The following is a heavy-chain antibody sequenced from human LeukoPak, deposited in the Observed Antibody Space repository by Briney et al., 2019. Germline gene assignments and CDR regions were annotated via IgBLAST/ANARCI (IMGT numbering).Heavy chain of an antibody. Sequence: GASVKVSCKASGYTFTSYAMHWVRQAPGQRLEWMGWINAGNGNTKYSQKFQGRVTITRDTSASTAYMELSSLRSEDTAVYYCARTSSYYDFWSGYYGDAFDIWGQGTMVTVSS. CDR1: GYTFTSYA. CDR2: INAGNGNT. CDR3: ARTSSYYDFWSGYYGDAFDI. V-gene: IGHV1-3*01. J-gene: IGHJ3*02. D-gene: IGHD3-3*01.